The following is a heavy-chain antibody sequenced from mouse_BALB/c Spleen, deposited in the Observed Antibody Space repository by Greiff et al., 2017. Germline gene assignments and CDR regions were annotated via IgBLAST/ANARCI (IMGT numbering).Heavy chain of an antibody. D-gene: IGHD3-3*01. Sequence: EVKLVESGGGLVKPGGSLKLSCAASGFTFSSYAMSWVRQTPEKRLEWVASISSGGSTYYPDSVKGRFTISRDNARNILYLQMSSLRSEDTAMYYCARGEGRGAWFAYWGQGTLVTVSA. CDR1: GFTFSSYA. J-gene: IGHJ3*01. CDR3: ARGEGRGAWFAY. V-gene: IGHV5-6-5*01. CDR2: ISSGGST.